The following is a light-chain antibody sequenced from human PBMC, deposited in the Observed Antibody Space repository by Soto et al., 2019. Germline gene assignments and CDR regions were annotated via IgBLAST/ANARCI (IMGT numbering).Light chain of an antibody. J-gene: IGKJ1*01. CDR2: GAS. CDR3: QQYGSSPRA. Sequence: EIVLTQSPGTLSLSPGERATLSCRASQSVSSSYLAWYQQKPGQAPRLLIYGASNRATGIPDRFSGSGSGTDFPLTISRLEPEDFAVYYCQQYGSSPRAFRQGTKVDIK. CDR1: QSVSSSY. V-gene: IGKV3-20*01.